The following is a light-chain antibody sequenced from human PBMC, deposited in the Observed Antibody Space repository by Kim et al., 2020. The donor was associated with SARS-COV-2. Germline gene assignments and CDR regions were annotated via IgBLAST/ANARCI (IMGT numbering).Light chain of an antibody. Sequence: SYELTQPPSVSVAPGETARITCEGDNIGSKSVHWYQQRPGQAPVLVIYYDSDRPSGIPERFSGSNSGNTATLTISRVEAGDEADYYCQVWDTSRDQVVFGGGTQLTVL. CDR3: QVWDTSRDQVV. J-gene: IGLJ2*01. V-gene: IGLV3-21*04. CDR2: YDS. CDR1: NIGSKS.